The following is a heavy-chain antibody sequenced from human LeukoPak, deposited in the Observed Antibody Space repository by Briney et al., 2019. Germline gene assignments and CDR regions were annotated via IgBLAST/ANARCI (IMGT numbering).Heavy chain of an antibody. CDR2: VNHSGST. V-gene: IGHV4-34*01. CDR1: GGSFSGYY. CDR3: AKDLAAGIDY. J-gene: IGHJ4*02. Sequence: SETLSLTCAVYGGSFSGYYWSWIRQPPGKGLEWIGEVNHSGSTNYNPSLKSRVTISVDTSKNQFSLKLNSVTAADTAVYYCAKDLAAGIDYWGQGTLVTVSS.